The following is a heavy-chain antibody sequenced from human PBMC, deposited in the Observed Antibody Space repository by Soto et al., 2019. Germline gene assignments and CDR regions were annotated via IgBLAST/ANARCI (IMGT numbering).Heavy chain of an antibody. CDR3: ARDHTGAGTTYYYGMDV. Sequence: GGSPTLSCATSGFTLRSYASHLVPHAPGKGLEWVAVISYDGSNKYYADSVKGRFTISRDNSKNTLYLQMNSLRAEDTAVYYCARDHTGAGTTYYYGMDVWGQGTTVTVSS. V-gene: IGHV3-30-3*01. CDR1: GFTLRSYA. J-gene: IGHJ6*02. CDR2: ISYDGSNK. D-gene: IGHD6-13*01.